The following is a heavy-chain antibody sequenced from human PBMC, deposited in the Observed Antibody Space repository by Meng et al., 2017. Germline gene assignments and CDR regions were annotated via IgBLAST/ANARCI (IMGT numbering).Heavy chain of an antibody. Sequence: QVQVKEPGPGLVKPSGTLSLTWAVSGGSISSSNWWSWVRQPPGKGLEWIGEIYHSGSTNYNPSLKSRVTISVDKSKNQFSLKLSSVTAADTAVYYCARWSIYCSGGSCYSFDYWGQGTLVTVSS. CDR2: IYHSGST. V-gene: IGHV4-4*02. J-gene: IGHJ4*02. CDR1: GGSISSSNW. D-gene: IGHD2-15*01. CDR3: ARWSIYCSGGSCYSFDY.